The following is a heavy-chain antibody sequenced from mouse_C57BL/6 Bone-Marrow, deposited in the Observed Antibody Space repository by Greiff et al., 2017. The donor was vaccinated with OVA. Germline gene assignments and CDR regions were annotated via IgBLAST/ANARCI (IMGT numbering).Heavy chain of an antibody. Sequence: EVMLVESGAGLVKPGGSLKLSCAASGFTFSSYAMSWVRQTPEKRLEWVAYISSGGDYIYYADTVKGRFTISRDKARNTLYLQMSSLKSEDTAMYYCTRLRDAMDYWGQGTSVTVSS. CDR3: TRLRDAMDY. D-gene: IGHD1-1*01. J-gene: IGHJ4*01. CDR2: ISSGGDYI. CDR1: GFTFSSYA. V-gene: IGHV5-9-1*02.